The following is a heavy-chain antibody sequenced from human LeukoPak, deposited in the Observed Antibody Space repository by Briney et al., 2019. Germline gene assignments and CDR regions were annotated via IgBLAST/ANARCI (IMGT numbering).Heavy chain of an antibody. CDR1: GYTFTSYG. Sequence: GASVKVSCKASGYTFTSYGISWVRQAPGQGLEWMGWINPNSGGTNYAQKFQGRVTMTRDTSISTAYMELSRLRSDDTAVYYCARVRYDFWSGYRGSPWGYYYYMDVWGKGTTVTVSS. V-gene: IGHV1-2*02. CDR3: ARVRYDFWSGYRGSPWGYYYYMDV. D-gene: IGHD3-3*01. J-gene: IGHJ6*03. CDR2: INPNSGGT.